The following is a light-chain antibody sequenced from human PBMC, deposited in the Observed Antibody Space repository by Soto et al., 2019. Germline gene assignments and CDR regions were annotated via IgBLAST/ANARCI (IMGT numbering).Light chain of an antibody. V-gene: IGKV3-20*01. CDR3: QQYGSSPRT. CDR1: ESFANTY. CDR2: GAS. Sequence: EIVLTQSPGTLSLSPGERATLSCRASESFANTYLAWYQQKPGQAPRLLIYGASSRATGVPDRFSGSPSGTDLTFPLSISRLEPEDSAVYCCQQYGSSPRTFGQGIKVEIK. J-gene: IGKJ1*01.